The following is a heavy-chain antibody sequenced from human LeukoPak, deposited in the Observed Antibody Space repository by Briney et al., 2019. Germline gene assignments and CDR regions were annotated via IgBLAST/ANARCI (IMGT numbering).Heavy chain of an antibody. D-gene: IGHD6-19*01. CDR1: GGSVSSSGYY. CDR2: IYYSGST. Sequence: SETLSLTCTVSGGSVSSSGYYWGWIRQLAGKGLEWIASIYYSGSTYYNPSLKSRVTISVDTSKNQFSLKLSSVTAADTAVYYCARRNSGWPFDYWGQGTLVTVSS. CDR3: ARRNSGWPFDY. V-gene: IGHV4-39*01. J-gene: IGHJ4*02.